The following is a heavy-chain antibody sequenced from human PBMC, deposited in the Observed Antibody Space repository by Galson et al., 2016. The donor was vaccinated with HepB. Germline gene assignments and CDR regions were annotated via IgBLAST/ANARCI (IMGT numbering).Heavy chain of an antibody. CDR3: AREDQGWGGTYSQHAFDI. CDR2: IWYDGSNK. CDR1: GFTFSSYG. J-gene: IGHJ3*02. V-gene: IGHV3-33*01. Sequence: SLRLSCAASGFTFSSYGMHWVRQAPGKGLEWVAVIWYDGSNKYYADSVKGRFTISRDNSNNTLYLQMNSLRAEDTAVYYCAREDQGWGGTYSQHAFDIWGQGTMVTVSS. D-gene: IGHD1-26*01.